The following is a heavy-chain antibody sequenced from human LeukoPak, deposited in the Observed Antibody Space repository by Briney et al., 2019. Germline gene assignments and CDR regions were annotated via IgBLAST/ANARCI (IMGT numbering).Heavy chain of an antibody. D-gene: IGHD6-13*01. CDR2: VSAGGYT. CDR3: AKISGYSTSWTPDY. Sequence: SETLSLTCTVSASISSGDYYWNWIRQPAGKGLEWIGRVSAGGYTNYNPSLRSRITISVDTSKNQFSLELTSVTAADTAVYYCAKISGYSTSWTPDYWGQGTLVTVSS. CDR1: ASISSGDYY. V-gene: IGHV4-61*02. J-gene: IGHJ4*02.